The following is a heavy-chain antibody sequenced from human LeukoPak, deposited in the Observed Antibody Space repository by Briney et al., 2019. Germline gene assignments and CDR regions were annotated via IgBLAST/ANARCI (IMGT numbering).Heavy chain of an antibody. J-gene: IGHJ4*02. V-gene: IGHV3-21*01. CDR2: ISVRSNYR. CDR3: VRLRRNNDRSGYYYYYDY. CDR1: GYTFSDFS. Sequence: PWGSLTLSCAASGYTFSDFSVNWVRQAPGKGLEWVSSISVRSNYRYYADSVRGRFTISRDDAGDSLFLQMNSLRAEDTAVYFCVRLRRNNDRSGYYYYYDYWGQGTLVTASS. D-gene: IGHD3-22*01.